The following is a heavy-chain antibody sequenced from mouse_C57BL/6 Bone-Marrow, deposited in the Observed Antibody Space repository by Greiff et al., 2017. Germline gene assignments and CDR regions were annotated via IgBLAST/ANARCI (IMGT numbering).Heavy chain of an antibody. V-gene: IGHV1-69*01. CDR1: GYTFTSYW. D-gene: IGHD2-2*01. CDR3: ARGGNSMVTTKGCAY. J-gene: IGHJ3*01. Sequence: QVQLQQPGAELVMPGASVKLSCKASGYTFTSYWMHWVKQRPGQGLEWIGEIDPSDSYTNYNQKFKGKSTLTVDKSSSTAYMQLSSLTSEDSAVYYCARGGNSMVTTKGCAYWGQGTLVTVSA. CDR2: IDPSDSYT.